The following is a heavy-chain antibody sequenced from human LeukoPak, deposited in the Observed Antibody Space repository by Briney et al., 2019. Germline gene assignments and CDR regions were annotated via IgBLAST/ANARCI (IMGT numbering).Heavy chain of an antibody. D-gene: IGHD1-1*01. Sequence: GGSLRLSCAASGFTFSSYWMSWVRQAPGKGLEWVANIKQDGREKYYVDSVKGRSTIARDKAKNSLYLQMNSLRAEDTAVYYCARYDWYVGFDYWGQGTLVTVSS. CDR1: GFTFSSYW. J-gene: IGHJ4*02. CDR3: ARYDWYVGFDY. V-gene: IGHV3-7*01. CDR2: IKQDGREK.